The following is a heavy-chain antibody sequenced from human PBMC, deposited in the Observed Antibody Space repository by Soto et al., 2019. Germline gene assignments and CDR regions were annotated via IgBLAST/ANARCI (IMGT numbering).Heavy chain of an antibody. CDR2: IYYSGST. V-gene: IGHV4-59*01. CDR1: GGSISSYY. Sequence: SETLSLTCTFSGGSISSYYWSWIRQPPGKGLEWIGYIYYSGSTNYNPSLKSRVTISVDTSKNQFSLKLSSVPAADTAVYYCARASQLRFLEWDNNWFDPWGPGTLVTVSS. J-gene: IGHJ5*02. CDR3: ARASQLRFLEWDNNWFDP. D-gene: IGHD3-3*01.